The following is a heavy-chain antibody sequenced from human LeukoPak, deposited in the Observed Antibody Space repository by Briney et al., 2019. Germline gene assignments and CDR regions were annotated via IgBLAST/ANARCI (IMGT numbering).Heavy chain of an antibody. CDR3: ARDILGWNDVDYFDY. D-gene: IGHD1-1*01. J-gene: IGHJ4*02. CDR2: ISSSGSTI. CDR1: GFTFSSYE. Sequence: GGSLRLSCAAFGFTFSSYEMNWVRQAPGKGLEWVSYISSSGSTIYYADSVKGRFTISRDNAKNSLYLQMNSLRAEDTAVYYCARDILGWNDVDYFDYWGQGTLVTVSS. V-gene: IGHV3-48*03.